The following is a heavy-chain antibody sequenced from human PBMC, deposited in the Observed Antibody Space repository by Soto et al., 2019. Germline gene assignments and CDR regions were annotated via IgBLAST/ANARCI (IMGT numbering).Heavy chain of an antibody. D-gene: IGHD1-26*01. J-gene: IGHJ6*02. CDR3: ARVGVGHYYYYGMDV. V-gene: IGHV1-46*01. CDR1: GYTFTSYY. CDR2: INPSGGST. Sequence: GASVKVSCKASGYTFTSYYMHWVRQAPGQGLEWMGIINPSGGSTSYAQKFQGRVTMTRDTSTSTVYMELSSLRSEDTAVYYCARVGVGHYYYYGMDVWGQGTTVTVSS.